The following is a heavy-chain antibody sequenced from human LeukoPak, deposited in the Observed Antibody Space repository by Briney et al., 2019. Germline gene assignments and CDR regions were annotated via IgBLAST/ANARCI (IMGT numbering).Heavy chain of an antibody. CDR3: ARDPKIMLASGWADAFDI. CDR1: GYTFTSYA. CDR2: INTNTGNP. J-gene: IGHJ3*02. V-gene: IGHV7-4-1*02. Sequence: ASVKVSCKASGYTFTSYAMNWVRQAPGQGLEWMGWINTNTGNPTYAQGFTGRFVFSLDTSVSTAYLQISSLKAEDTAVYYCARDPKIMLASGWADAFDIWGQGTMVTVSS. D-gene: IGHD3-16*01.